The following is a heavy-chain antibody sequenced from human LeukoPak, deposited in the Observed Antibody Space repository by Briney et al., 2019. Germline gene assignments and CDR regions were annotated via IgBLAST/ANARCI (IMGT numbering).Heavy chain of an antibody. V-gene: IGHV4-59*01. J-gene: IGHJ3*02. CDR3: ARGTEAFDI. CDR2: IYYSGST. Sequence: SETLSLTCTVSGGSISSYYWSWMRQPPGKGLEWIGYIYYSGSTNYNPSLKSRVTISVDTSKNQFSLKLSSVTAADTAVYYCARGTEAFDIWGQGTMVTVSS. D-gene: IGHD1/OR15-1a*01. CDR1: GGSISSYY.